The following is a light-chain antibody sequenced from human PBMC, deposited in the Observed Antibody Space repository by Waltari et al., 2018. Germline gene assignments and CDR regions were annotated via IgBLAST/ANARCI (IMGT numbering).Light chain of an antibody. CDR2: WAS. J-gene: IGKJ1*01. Sequence: DIVMTQSPDYLAVSLGERATINCKSSQSVLYSSNSKNYLAWYQQKPGQPPKLLLYWASTRESGVPDRFSGSGSGTDFTLTISSLQAEDVAVYYCQQYYTTMWAFGQGTKVEIK. CDR1: QSVLYSSNSKNY. V-gene: IGKV4-1*01. CDR3: QQYYTTMWA.